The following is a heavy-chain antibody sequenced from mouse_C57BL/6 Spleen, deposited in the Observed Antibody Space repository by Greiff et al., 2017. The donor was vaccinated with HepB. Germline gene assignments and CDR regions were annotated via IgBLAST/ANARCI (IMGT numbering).Heavy chain of an antibody. J-gene: IGHJ4*01. V-gene: IGHV1-26*01. Sequence: VQLQQSGPELVKPGASVKISCKASGYTFTDYYMNWVKQSHGKSLEWIGDINPNNGGTSYNQKFKGKATLTVDKSSSTAYMELRSLTSEDSAVYYCARSDPVWSYYAMDYWGQGTSVTVSS. CDR2: INPNNGGT. CDR1: GYTFTDYY. CDR3: ARSDPVWSYYAMDY.